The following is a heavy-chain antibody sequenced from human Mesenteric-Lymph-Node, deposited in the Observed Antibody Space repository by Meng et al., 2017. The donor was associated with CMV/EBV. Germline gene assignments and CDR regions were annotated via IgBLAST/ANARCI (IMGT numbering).Heavy chain of an antibody. CDR1: GFTFSNYA. CDR3: GSRDCSDGVCSSFYDY. J-gene: IGHJ4*02. D-gene: IGHD2-8*01. V-gene: IGHV3-23*01. Sequence: ETLSLTCAASGFTFSNYAMSWVRQAPGKGLEWVSDISGNGATTYYADSVKGRFTISRDNSKNTLFLQMNSLRAEDTAVFYCGSRDCSDGVCSSFYDYWGQGTLVTVSS. CDR2: ISGNGATT.